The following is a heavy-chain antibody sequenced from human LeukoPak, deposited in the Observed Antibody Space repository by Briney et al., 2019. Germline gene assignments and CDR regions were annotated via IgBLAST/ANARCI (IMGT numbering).Heavy chain of an antibody. Sequence: ASVKVSCKASGYTFTSYGISWVRQAPGQGLEWMGWISAYNGNTNYAEKLQGRVTMTTDTSTSTAYMELRSLRSDDTAVYYCARVVSGYYSPSHFDYWGQGTLVTVSS. CDR2: ISAYNGNT. J-gene: IGHJ4*02. D-gene: IGHD3-22*01. CDR3: ARVVSGYYSPSHFDY. CDR1: GYTFTSYG. V-gene: IGHV1-18*01.